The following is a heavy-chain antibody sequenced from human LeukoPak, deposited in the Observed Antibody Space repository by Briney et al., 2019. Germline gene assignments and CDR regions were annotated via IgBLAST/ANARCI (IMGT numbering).Heavy chain of an antibody. CDR2: IYYSGST. V-gene: IGHV4-39*07. D-gene: IGHD6-13*01. CDR1: GGSISSSSYY. CDR3: ARQQPEQQLVPSDFDY. Sequence: PSETLSLTCTVSGGSISSSSYYWGWIRQPPGKGLEWIGSIYYSGSTYYNPSLKSRVTISVDTSKNQFSLKLSSVTAADTAVYYCARQQPEQQLVPSDFDYWGQGTLVTVSS. J-gene: IGHJ4*02.